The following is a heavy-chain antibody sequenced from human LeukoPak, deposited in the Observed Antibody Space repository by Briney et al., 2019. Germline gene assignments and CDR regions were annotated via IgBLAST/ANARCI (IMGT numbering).Heavy chain of an antibody. Sequence: RGESLKISCKGSGCSFTSYWIGWVRQMPGKGLEWMGIIYPGDSDTRYSPSFQGQVTISADKSISTAYLQWSSLKASDTAMYYCARLYDILTEPPYFDYWGQGTLVTVSS. D-gene: IGHD3-9*01. V-gene: IGHV5-51*01. J-gene: IGHJ4*02. CDR2: IYPGDSDT. CDR1: GCSFTSYW. CDR3: ARLYDILTEPPYFDY.